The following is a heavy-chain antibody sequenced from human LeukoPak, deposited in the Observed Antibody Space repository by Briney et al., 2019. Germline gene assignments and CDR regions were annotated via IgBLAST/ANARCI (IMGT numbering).Heavy chain of an antibody. CDR2: ITSDGSNT. CDR1: GFTFSRYW. Sequence: SGGSLRLSCEASGFTFSRYWMHWVRQAPGKGLVWVSRITSDGSNTNYADSVKGRFTISRDNAKNTLYLHMNSLRAEDTAVYYCARGGRIQLERRGYFDYWGQGTLVTVSS. D-gene: IGHD1-1*01. CDR3: ARGGRIQLERRGYFDY. V-gene: IGHV3-74*01. J-gene: IGHJ4*02.